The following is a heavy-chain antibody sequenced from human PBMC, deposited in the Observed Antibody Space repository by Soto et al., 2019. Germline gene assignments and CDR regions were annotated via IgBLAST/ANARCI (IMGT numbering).Heavy chain of an antibody. V-gene: IGHV6-1*01. CDR1: GYSVASNSAA. Sequence: PSHTLSLTFAISGYSVASNSAAWKLIRQSPSRGLEWLGRTYYRSKWYNDYAVSVKSRITINPDTSKNQFSLQLNSVTPEDTAVYYCARDKWSGYYDSSGYDYWGQGTLVTVSS. CDR2: TYYRSKWYN. D-gene: IGHD3-22*01. CDR3: ARDKWSGYYDSSGYDY. J-gene: IGHJ4*02.